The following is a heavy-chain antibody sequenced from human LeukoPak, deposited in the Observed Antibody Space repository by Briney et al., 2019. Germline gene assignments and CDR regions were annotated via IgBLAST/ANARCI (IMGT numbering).Heavy chain of an antibody. CDR1: VFTFSSYA. CDR3: AKRGYAILTGYYNYYYYYYMVV. J-gene: IGHJ6*03. CDR2: ISGSGGST. V-gene: IGHV3-23*01. D-gene: IGHD3-9*01. Sequence: GSVRVSCAGSVFTFSSYAMSWVRQAPGKELEWVSAISGSGGSTYYADSVKGRFTISRDNSKNTLYLQMNSLRAEDTAVFYFAKRGYAILTGYYNYYYYYYMVVWGKGTTVTVSS.